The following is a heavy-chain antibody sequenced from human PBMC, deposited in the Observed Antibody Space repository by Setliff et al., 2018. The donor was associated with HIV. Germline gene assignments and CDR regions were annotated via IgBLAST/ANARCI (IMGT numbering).Heavy chain of an antibody. Sequence: SQTLCLPCRVSGGSISYYHWSWIRQPAGKGLEWIGRIYYTGFTDYNPSLKSRLTMSVYTSKNQFSLKLSSVTAADTAVYLCARSIYGSGSYPLDYWGQGILVTVSS. D-gene: IGHD3-10*01. CDR1: GGSISYYH. V-gene: IGHV4-4*07. CDR2: IYYTGFT. CDR3: ARSIYGSGSYPLDY. J-gene: IGHJ4*02.